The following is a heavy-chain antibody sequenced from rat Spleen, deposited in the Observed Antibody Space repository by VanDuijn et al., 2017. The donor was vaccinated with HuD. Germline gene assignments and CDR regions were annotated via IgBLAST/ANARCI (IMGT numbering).Heavy chain of an antibody. CDR3: ARAGYLRDWYFDF. J-gene: IGHJ1*01. CDR2: ISPSGGST. Sequence: EVQLVESDGGLVQPGRSLKLSCAASGFTFSAYYMAWVRQAPTKGLEWVATISPSGGSTFYRDSVKGRFTISRDIAKTTLYLQMDSLRSEDSATYYCARAGYLRDWYFDFWGPGTMVTVSS. D-gene: IGHD2-2*01. V-gene: IGHV5-25*01. CDR1: GFTFSAYY.